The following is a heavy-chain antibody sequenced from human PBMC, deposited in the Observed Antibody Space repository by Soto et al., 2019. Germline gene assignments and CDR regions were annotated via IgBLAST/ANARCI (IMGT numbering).Heavy chain of an antibody. Sequence: SETLSLTCSVSNGSISGFYWTWIRQPPGEILEWIGYIHYSGRTDYNPSLTSRATMSVDTSKNQFSLNLKSITAADTAVYYCVRVGVGIGNHFDSWGRGXLVTVYS. CDR3: VRVGVGIGNHFDS. D-gene: IGHD1-26*01. CDR1: NGSISGFY. CDR2: IHYSGRT. J-gene: IGHJ4*02. V-gene: IGHV4-59*12.